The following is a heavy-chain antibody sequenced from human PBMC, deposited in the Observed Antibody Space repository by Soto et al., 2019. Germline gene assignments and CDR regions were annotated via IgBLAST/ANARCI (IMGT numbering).Heavy chain of an antibody. Sequence: GESLKISCQAFEYSFRIYWISWVRQKPGAGLEWMGRVDPNDSFATYSPSFEGHVSISVDRSTNIVYLQWRSLRASDTATYYCARHQSGSGNSNFDFWGQGTPVTVSS. J-gene: IGHJ4*02. D-gene: IGHD3-10*01. CDR2: VDPNDSFA. CDR1: EYSFRIYW. CDR3: ARHQSGSGNSNFDF. V-gene: IGHV5-10-1*01.